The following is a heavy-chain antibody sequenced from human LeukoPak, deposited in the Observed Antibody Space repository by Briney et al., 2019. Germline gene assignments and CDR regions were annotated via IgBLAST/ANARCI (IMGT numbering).Heavy chain of an antibody. J-gene: IGHJ3*01. Sequence: PSETLSLTCTVSGGSISSYYWSRIRQHPGKGLEWIGYIYYSGSTYYNPSLKSRVTISVDTSKNQFSLKLSSVTAADTAVYYCARGGSSSWPLGSFDLWGQGTMVTVSS. CDR1: GGSISSYY. V-gene: IGHV4-59*06. CDR3: ARGGSSSWPLGSFDL. CDR2: IYYSGST. D-gene: IGHD6-13*01.